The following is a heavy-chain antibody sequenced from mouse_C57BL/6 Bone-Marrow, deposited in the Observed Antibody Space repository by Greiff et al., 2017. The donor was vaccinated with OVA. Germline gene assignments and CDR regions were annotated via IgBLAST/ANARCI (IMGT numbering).Heavy chain of an antibody. CDR1: GFTFSDYY. D-gene: IGHD4-1*01. V-gene: IGHV5-16*01. CDR3: ARDRNWDGIDY. CDR2: INYDGSST. Sequence: DVKLVESEGGLVQPGSSMKLSCTASGFTFSDYYMAWVRQVPEKGLEWVANINYDGSSTYYLDSLKSRFIISRDNAKNILYLQMSSLKSEDTATYYCARDRNWDGIDYWGQGTTLTVSS. J-gene: IGHJ2*01.